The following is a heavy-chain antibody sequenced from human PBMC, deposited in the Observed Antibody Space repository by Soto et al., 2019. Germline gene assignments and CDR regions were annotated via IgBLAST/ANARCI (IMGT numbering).Heavy chain of an antibody. J-gene: IGHJ4*02. CDR1: GGSISSSSYY. CDR2: IYYSGST. CDR3: ASRSKWLVFDY. V-gene: IGHV4-39*07. Sequence: SETLSLTCTVSGGSISSSSYYWGWIRQPPGKGLEWIGSIYYSGSTYYNPSLKSRVTISVDTSKNQFSLKLSSMTAADTAVYYCASRSKWLVFDYWGPGTLVTVAS. D-gene: IGHD6-19*01.